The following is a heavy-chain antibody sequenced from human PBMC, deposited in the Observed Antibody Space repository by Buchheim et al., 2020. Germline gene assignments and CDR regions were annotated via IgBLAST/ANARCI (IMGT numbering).Heavy chain of an antibody. D-gene: IGHD6-13*01. CDR3: ARHLDSSWYNRVFGDYGMDV. CDR1: GFTFSSYS. CDR2: ISSSSSYI. J-gene: IGHJ6*02. Sequence: EVQLVESGGGLVKPGGSLRLSCAASGFTFSSYSMNWVRQAPGKGLEWVSAISSSSSYIYYADSVKGRFTISRDNAKNSLYLQMNSLRAEDTAVYYCARHLDSSWYNRVFGDYGMDVWGQGTT. V-gene: IGHV3-21*01.